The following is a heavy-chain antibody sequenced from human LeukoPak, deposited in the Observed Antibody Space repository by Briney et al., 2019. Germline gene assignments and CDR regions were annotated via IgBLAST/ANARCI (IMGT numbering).Heavy chain of an antibody. CDR2: MYLSGTT. D-gene: IGHD5-18*01. CDR3: ARKPGAWIQLWPLGFDP. V-gene: IGHV4-4*02. Sequence: SSETLSLTCTVSGDSINSLDLWSWVRQPPGKGLEWIGEMYLSGTTHSNPSVKSRVTISIDKSKNQFSLKLSSVTAADTAVYYCARKPGAWIQLWPLGFDPWGQGTLVTVSS. CDR1: GDSINSLDL. J-gene: IGHJ5*02.